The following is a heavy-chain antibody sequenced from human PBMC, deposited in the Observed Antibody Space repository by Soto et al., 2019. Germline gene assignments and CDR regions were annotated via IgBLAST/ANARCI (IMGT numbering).Heavy chain of an antibody. Sequence: EVQLLESGGDLVQPGGSLRLSCAASGFTFSNYDMSWVRQAPGKGLEWVSSVSSSGSSTYYADSVKGRFTISRDNSKNTLYLQMSSLGAADTAVDHCARRYCGSGRNCEFGAPAFAYWGQGNLVTVTS. D-gene: IGHD2-2*01. V-gene: IGHV3-23*01. J-gene: IGHJ4*02. CDR3: ARRYCGSGRNCEFGAPAFAY. CDR2: VSSSGSST. CDR1: GFTFSNYD.